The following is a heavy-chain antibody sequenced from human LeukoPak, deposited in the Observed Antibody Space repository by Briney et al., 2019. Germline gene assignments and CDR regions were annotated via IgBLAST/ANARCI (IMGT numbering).Heavy chain of an antibody. V-gene: IGHV1-18*01. CDR3: ARADVVPAAIGYYYYMDV. J-gene: IGHJ6*03. Sequence: GASVKVSCKASGYTFTSYGISWVRQAPGQGLEWMGWISAYNGNTNYAQKLQGRVTMTRDTSISTAYMELSRLRSDDTAVYYCARADVVPAAIGYYYYMDVWGKGTTVTVSS. D-gene: IGHD2-2*01. CDR2: ISAYNGNT. CDR1: GYTFTSYG.